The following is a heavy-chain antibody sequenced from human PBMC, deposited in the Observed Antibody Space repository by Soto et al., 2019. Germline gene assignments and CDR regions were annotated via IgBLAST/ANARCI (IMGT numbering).Heavy chain of an antibody. CDR3: ARGRYGDY. J-gene: IGHJ4*02. CDR2: ISAHNGNT. V-gene: IGHV1-18*01. D-gene: IGHD1-1*01. Sequence: QVHLVQSGAEVKKPGASVKVSCKASGYTFTSYGITWVRQAPGQGLEWMGWISAHNGNTDYAQKLHGRVIVTRDTSTSTAYMELRSLRSDYKSVYSCARGRYGDYWGQGALVTVSS. CDR1: GYTFTSYG.